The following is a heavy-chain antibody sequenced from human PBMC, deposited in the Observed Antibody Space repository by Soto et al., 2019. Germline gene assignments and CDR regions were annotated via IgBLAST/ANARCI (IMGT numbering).Heavy chain of an antibody. CDR1: GDNVSGSTAS. D-gene: IGHD5-12*01. CDR3: AKGDNLGPKTGYAFDP. CDR2: TYFRSKWYN. Sequence: PTGSITCAISGDNVSGSTASWNLISQSPSRGLEWLGRTYFRSKWYNDYAVSVKSRIIINPDTSNNQFSLQLNSVTPEDTAVYFCAKGDNLGPKTGYAFDPWGQGIMGSVSS. J-gene: IGHJ5*02. V-gene: IGHV6-1*01.